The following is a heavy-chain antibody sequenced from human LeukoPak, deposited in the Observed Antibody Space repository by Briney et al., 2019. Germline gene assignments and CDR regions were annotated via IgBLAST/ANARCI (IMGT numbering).Heavy chain of an antibody. CDR1: GGAINSGSHY. Sequence: SETLSLTCTVSGGAINSGSHYWSWIRQSAGKGLEWIGRIYTSGTTNSNPSLKSRVTISVDTSKNQFSLRLSSVPAADTAVYYCAREYYDSNKAPALDIWGQGTMVTVSS. J-gene: IGHJ3*02. CDR3: AREYYDSNKAPALDI. V-gene: IGHV4-61*02. CDR2: IYTSGTT. D-gene: IGHD3-22*01.